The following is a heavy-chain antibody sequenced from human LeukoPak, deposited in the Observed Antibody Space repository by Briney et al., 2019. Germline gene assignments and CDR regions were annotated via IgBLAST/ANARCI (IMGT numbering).Heavy chain of an antibody. D-gene: IGHD4-17*01. Sequence: PGGSLRLSCAGSGFPFSSYEMNWLRQAPGKGLEWVSHIDSSGITIYYGDSVKGRFTISRDNAKNSIYLQMDSLRVEDTAIYYCARDSAGDLLDYWGQGTPVTVSS. V-gene: IGHV3-48*03. CDR1: GFPFSSYE. J-gene: IGHJ4*02. CDR2: IDSSGITI. CDR3: ARDSAGDLLDY.